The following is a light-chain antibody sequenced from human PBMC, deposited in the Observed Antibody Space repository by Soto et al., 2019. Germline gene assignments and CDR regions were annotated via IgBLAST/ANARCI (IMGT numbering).Light chain of an antibody. CDR1: QSVSSSY. Sequence: EIVLTQSPGTLSLSPGERATLSCRASQSVSSSYLAWYQQKPGQAPRLLIYDASSRATGIPDRFSGSWSGTDFTITLSRLETEDFADYYCQQYGNCSLFAFGPGTKVDIK. V-gene: IGKV3-20*01. CDR2: DAS. CDR3: QQYGNCSLFA. J-gene: IGKJ3*01.